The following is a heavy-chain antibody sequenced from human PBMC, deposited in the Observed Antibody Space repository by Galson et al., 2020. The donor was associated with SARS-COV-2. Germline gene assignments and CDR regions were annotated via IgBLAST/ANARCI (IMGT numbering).Heavy chain of an antibody. CDR3: ARDSSSWSPFLQH. CDR1: GGPISSSNW. CDR2: IYHSGGA. J-gene: IGHJ1*01. Sequence: SETLPLTCAVSGGPISSSNWYTWVRQSPGKGLEWLGEIYHSGGASYNPSLKSRVTMSVDTSKNQISLKLTSVTAADTAVYFCARDSSSWSPFLQHWGQGTLVTVSS. D-gene: IGHD6-13*01. V-gene: IGHV4-4*02.